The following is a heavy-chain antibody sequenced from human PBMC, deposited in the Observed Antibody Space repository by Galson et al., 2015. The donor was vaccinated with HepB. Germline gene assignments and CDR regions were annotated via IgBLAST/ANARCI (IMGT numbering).Heavy chain of an antibody. CDR1: GFTFSTSW. V-gene: IGHV3-74*01. D-gene: IGHD1-26*01. CDR2: INGDGSST. J-gene: IGHJ4*02. CDR3: ARGGPLGTYYFDY. Sequence: SLRLSCAASGFTFSTSWVHWVRQAPGKGLVWVSRINGDGSSTSYADSVKGRFTISRDNAKNALYPQMNSLRVEDTAVYYCARGGPLGTYYFDYWGQGILVTVSS.